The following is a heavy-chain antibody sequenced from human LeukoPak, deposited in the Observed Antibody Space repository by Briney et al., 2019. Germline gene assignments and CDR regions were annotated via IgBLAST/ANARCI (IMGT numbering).Heavy chain of an antibody. CDR1: GFTFSDYY. Sequence: GGSLRLSCAASGFTFSDYYMNWVRQAPGKGLEWVSYISSSGSTIYYADSVKGRFTISRDNAKNSLYLQMNSLRAEDTAVYYCARAAWDSSGYYWGGDYYYYYGMDVWGQGTTVTVSS. CDR3: ARAAWDSSGYYWGGDYYYYYGMDV. J-gene: IGHJ6*02. CDR2: ISSSGSTI. D-gene: IGHD3-22*01. V-gene: IGHV3-11*01.